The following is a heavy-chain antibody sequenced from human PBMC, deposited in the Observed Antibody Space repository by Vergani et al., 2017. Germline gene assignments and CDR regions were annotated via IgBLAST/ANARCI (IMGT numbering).Heavy chain of an antibody. V-gene: IGHV4-4*09. CDR1: GGSISSYY. CDR2: IYTSGST. CDR3: ATVDTVTTYWYVDL. J-gene: IGHJ2*01. Sequence: QVQLQESGPGLVKPSETLSLTCTVSGGSISSYYWSWIQQPPGKGLEWIGYIYTSGSTNYNPSLKSRVTISVDTPKNQFSLKRSSVTAADPAVYYCATVDTVTTYWYVDLWGRGTLVTVSS. D-gene: IGHD4-17*01.